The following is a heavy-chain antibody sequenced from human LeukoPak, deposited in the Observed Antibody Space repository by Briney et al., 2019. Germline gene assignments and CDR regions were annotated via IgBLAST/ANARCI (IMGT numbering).Heavy chain of an antibody. CDR2: INPNSGGT. CDR1: GYTFTGYH. D-gene: IGHD5-24*01. CDR3: ARARDGYNPDFDY. V-gene: IGHV1-2*06. Sequence: ASVKVSCKASGYTFTGYHMHWVRQAPGQGLEWMGRINPNSGGTNYAQKFQGRVTMTRDTSISTAYMELSRLRSDDTAVYYCARARDGYNPDFDYWGQGTLVTVSS. J-gene: IGHJ4*02.